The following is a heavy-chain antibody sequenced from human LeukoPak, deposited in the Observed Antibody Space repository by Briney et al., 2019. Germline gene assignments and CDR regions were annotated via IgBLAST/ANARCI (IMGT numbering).Heavy chain of an antibody. CDR3: ARGGGSSRWDYYYYYMDV. V-gene: IGHV3-11*04. D-gene: IGHD6-6*01. CDR1: GFTFSDYY. J-gene: IGHJ6*03. Sequence: PGGSQRLSCAASGFTFSDYYMSWIRLAPGRGLEWVSYISSSGSTIYYADSVKGRFTISRDNAKNSLYLQMNSLRAEDTAVYYCARGGGSSRWDYYYYYMDVWGKGTTVTVSS. CDR2: ISSSGSTI.